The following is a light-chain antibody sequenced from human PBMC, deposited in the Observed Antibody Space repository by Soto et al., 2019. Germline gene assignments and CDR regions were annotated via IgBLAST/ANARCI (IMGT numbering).Light chain of an antibody. J-gene: IGKJ1*01. Sequence: DIQMTQSPSTLSASVGDRVTITCRAGQSISSWLAWYQQKPGKAPKLLINSASSLQSGVPSRFSGSGSGTDFTFTISSLQPEDFATYYCQQSWSTPPTFGQGTKVDI. V-gene: IGKV1-39*01. CDR2: SAS. CDR1: QSISSW. CDR3: QQSWSTPPT.